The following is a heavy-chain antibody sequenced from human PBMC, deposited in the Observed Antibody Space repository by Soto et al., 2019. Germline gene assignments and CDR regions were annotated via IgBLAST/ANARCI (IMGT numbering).Heavy chain of an antibody. J-gene: IGHJ6*02. CDR2: IYPGDSET. CDR1: GYTFTTFW. D-gene: IGHD5-12*01. CDR3: ARHFKMGATIGTYYFYGMDV. V-gene: IGHV5-51*01. Sequence: EVQLVQSGAEVKKPGESLKISCKGSGYTFTTFWIAWVRQLPGEGLESMGIIYPGDSETKYSPTFQGQVTISVDRSISTAYLQWSSLKASDTAMYDCARHFKMGATIGTYYFYGMDVWGQGTTVTVSS.